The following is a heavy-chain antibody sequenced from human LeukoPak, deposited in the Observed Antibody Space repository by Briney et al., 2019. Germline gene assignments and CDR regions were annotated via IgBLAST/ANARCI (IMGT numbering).Heavy chain of an antibody. J-gene: IGHJ4*02. CDR2: INPSGGST. V-gene: IGHV1-46*01. Sequence: ASVKVSCKASGYTFTSYYMHWVRQAPGQGLEWMAIINPSGGSTSYAQKFQGRVTMTRDTSISTAYMELSRLRSDDTAVYYCARVGLYYYDSSGRRFDYWGQGTLVTVSS. CDR1: GYTFTSYY. CDR3: ARVGLYYYDSSGRRFDY. D-gene: IGHD3-22*01.